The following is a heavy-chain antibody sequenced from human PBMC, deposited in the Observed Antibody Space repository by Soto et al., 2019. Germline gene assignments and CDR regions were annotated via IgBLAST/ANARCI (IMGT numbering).Heavy chain of an antibody. CDR2: IISMFGTP. V-gene: IGHV1-69*12. J-gene: IGHJ4*02. D-gene: IGHD5-12*01. CDR3: ARDLGGGYEPGEY. CDR1: GATFSISV. Sequence: QVQLVQSGAELKKPGSSVKVSCRASGATFSISVFNWVRQAPGQGIEWMGGIISMFGTPNYSQKFQGRVTITAEESTSIGYMELNNLRSDETAIYYCARDLGGGYEPGEYWGQGTQVPVSS.